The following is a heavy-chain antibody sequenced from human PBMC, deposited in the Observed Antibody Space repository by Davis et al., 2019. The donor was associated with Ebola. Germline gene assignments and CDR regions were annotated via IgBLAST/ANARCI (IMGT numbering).Heavy chain of an antibody. CDR3: AREIVVVVAATNYYYYGMDV. CDR1: GYSFTSYY. J-gene: IGHJ6*02. CDR2: INPSGGST. V-gene: IGHV1-46*03. D-gene: IGHD2-15*01. Sequence: AASVTVSCKASGYSFTSYYMHWVRQAPGQGLEWMGIINPSGGSTSYAQKFQGRVTMTRDTSTSTVYMELSSLRSEDTAVYYCAREIVVVVAATNYYYYGMDVWGQGTTVTVSS.